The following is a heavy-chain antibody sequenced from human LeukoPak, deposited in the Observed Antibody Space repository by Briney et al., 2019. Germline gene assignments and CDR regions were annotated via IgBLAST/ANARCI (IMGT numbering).Heavy chain of an antibody. Sequence: GGSLRLSCAASGFTFSSYSMNWVRQAPGKGLEWVANIRQDGDAKYYVDSVKGRFTISRDNAMNSLYLQMNSLRAEDTAIYYCARSLPYGTTWYGRSDFWGQGTLVTVSS. CDR2: IRQDGDAK. D-gene: IGHD6-13*01. J-gene: IGHJ4*02. CDR1: GFTFSSYS. CDR3: ARSLPYGTTWYGRSDF. V-gene: IGHV3-7*03.